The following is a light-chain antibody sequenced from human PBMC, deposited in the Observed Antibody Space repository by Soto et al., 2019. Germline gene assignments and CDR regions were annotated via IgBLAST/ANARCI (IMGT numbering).Light chain of an antibody. J-gene: IGKJ1*01. CDR2: GAS. CDR1: QSVGYD. Sequence: EIVMTQSPATLSVSPGERATLSCRASQSVGYDLALYQQKPGQAPRLLIHGASTSATGIPARFSGSGSGTQLTLTIISLKYEEFAVYYCQQYKNWPHWTFDQGTKVEIK. CDR3: QQYKNWPHWT. V-gene: IGKV3-15*01.